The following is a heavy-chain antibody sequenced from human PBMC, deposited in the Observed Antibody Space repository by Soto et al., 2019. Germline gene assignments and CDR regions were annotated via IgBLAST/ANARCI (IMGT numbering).Heavy chain of an antibody. Sequence: QVQLQQWGAGLLKPSETLSLTCAIYGGSFSGYYWSWVRQSPRKGLVWIGEINHSGSTNYNPSLKSRLPTSVDASKNQFSLTLSSVTAAHTVMYYCVACDYGDYRRYWVQGTLVTVSS. D-gene: IGHD4-17*01. V-gene: IGHV4-34*01. CDR1: GGSFSGYY. CDR3: VACDYGDYRRY. J-gene: IGHJ4*02. CDR2: INHSGST.